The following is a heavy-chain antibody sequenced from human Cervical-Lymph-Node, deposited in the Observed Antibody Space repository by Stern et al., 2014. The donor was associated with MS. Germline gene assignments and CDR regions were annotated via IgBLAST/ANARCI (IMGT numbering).Heavy chain of an antibody. CDR2: FFPIDSDT. CDR3: ARHMTIGWGWYFDY. J-gene: IGHJ4*02. Sequence: EVQLVESGAEVKKPGESLKISCKGSGYRFTSYWIGWVRQMPGKGLEWMGIFFPIDSDTRYSPSCQGQVTSSGDKSISTAYLQWSSLKASDTAVYYCARHMTIGWGWYFDYWGQGTLVTVSS. D-gene: IGHD6-19*01. CDR1: GYRFTSYW. V-gene: IGHV5-51*01.